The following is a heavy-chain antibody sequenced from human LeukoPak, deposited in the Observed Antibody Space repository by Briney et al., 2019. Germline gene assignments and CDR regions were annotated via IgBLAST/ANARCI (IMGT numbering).Heavy chain of an antibody. CDR1: GGSISSSY. J-gene: IGHJ4*02. D-gene: IGHD3-3*01. CDR3: ARGPEWYYFDY. CDR2: IYYSGSA. V-gene: IGHV4-59*08. Sequence: SETLSLTCTVSGGSISSSYWSWICQPPGKGLEWIGYIYYSGSAIYSPSLKSRVTISVDTSKNQFSLRLSSVTAADTAVYYCARGPEWYYFDYWGQGTLVTVSS.